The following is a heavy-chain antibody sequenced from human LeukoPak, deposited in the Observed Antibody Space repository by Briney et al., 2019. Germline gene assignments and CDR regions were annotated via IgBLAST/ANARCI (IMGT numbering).Heavy chain of an antibody. CDR3: ARNYYGSGSYLVGFDY. D-gene: IGHD3-10*01. CDR1: GYTFTGYY. CDR2: INPNSGGT. V-gene: IGHV1-2*02. Sequence: ASVKVSCKASGYTFTGYYMHWVRQAPGQGLEWMGWINPNSGGTNYAQKFQGRVTMTRDTSISTAYMELSRLRSDDTAVYYCARNYYGSGSYLVGFDYWGQGTLVTVSS. J-gene: IGHJ4*02.